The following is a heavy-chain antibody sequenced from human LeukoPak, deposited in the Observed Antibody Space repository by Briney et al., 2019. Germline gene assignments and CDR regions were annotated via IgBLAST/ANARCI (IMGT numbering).Heavy chain of an antibody. CDR1: GFTFSSYW. J-gene: IGHJ5*01. CDR3: AKEGAYPIITYDS. CDR2: IKQDGNEK. Sequence: GGSLRLACAASGFTFSSYWITWVRQAPGKGLEWVANIKQDGNEKHYEDSVKGRFSISRDNAKNSLYLQMDSLRAEDTAVYYCAKEGAYPIITYDSWGQGALVTVSS. V-gene: IGHV3-7*01. D-gene: IGHD3-10*01.